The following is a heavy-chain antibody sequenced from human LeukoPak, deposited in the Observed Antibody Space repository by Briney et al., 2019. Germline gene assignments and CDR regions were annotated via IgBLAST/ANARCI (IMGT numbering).Heavy chain of an antibody. CDR1: GYTFTSYD. CDR3: ARVRRIAVAGRGSATYAFDI. V-gene: IGHV1-8*01. Sequence: ASVKVSCKASGYTFTSYDINWVRQATGQGLEWMGWMNPNSGNTGYAQKFQGRVTMTRNTSISTAYMELSSLRSEDTAVYYCARVRRIAVAGRGSATYAFDIWGQGTMVTVSS. CDR2: MNPNSGNT. D-gene: IGHD6-19*01. J-gene: IGHJ3*02.